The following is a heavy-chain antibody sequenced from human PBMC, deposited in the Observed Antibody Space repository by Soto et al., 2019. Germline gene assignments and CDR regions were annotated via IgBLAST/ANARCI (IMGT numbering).Heavy chain of an antibody. CDR1: GFKFSNYA. V-gene: IGHV3-23*01. D-gene: IGHD3-16*01. CDR3: AKGRRAGGNSAFYFDF. Sequence: GGSLRLSCAASGFKFSNYAMSWVRQAPGKGLEWVSLISATGGGTYYADSVKGRFTISRDNSHNTLYLQVHSLTAEDTAVYYCAKGRRAGGNSAFYFDFWGQGAQVTVSS. CDR2: ISATGGGT. J-gene: IGHJ4*02.